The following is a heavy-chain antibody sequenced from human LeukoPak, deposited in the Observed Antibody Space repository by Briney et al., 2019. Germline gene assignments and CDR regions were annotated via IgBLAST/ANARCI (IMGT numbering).Heavy chain of an antibody. Sequence: SETLSLACTVSGGSISSYYWSWIRQPPGKGLEWIGYIYYSGSTNYNPSLKSRVTISVDTSKNQFSLKLSSVTAADTAVYYCARDRAAGFDPWGQGTLVTVSS. CDR1: GGSISSYY. V-gene: IGHV4-59*01. CDR2: IYYSGST. J-gene: IGHJ5*02. D-gene: IGHD6-13*01. CDR3: ARDRAAGFDP.